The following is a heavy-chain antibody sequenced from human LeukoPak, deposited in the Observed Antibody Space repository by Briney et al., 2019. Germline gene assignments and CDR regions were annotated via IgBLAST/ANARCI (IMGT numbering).Heavy chain of an antibody. Sequence: GGSLRLSCAASGFTVSSNYMSWARQAPGKGLEWVSVFYSGGNTYHADSVKGRFTISRDNSKNTLYLQMNSLRAEDTAVYYCARSSDAIIYFQHWGQGTLVTVSS. V-gene: IGHV3-53*01. CDR3: ARSSDAIIYFQH. D-gene: IGHD3-9*01. CDR2: FYSGGNT. CDR1: GFTVSSNY. J-gene: IGHJ1*01.